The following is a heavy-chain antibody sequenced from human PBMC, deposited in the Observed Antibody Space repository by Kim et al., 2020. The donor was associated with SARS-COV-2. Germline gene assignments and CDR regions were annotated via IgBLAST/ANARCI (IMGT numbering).Heavy chain of an antibody. Sequence: GGSLRLSCAASGFTFSSYGMHCVRQAPGKGLEWVAVISYDGSNKYYADSVKGRFTISRDNSKNMLFLQMNSLRAEDTSVYYCARDKGRYVVGASDYWGQG. J-gene: IGHJ4*02. V-gene: IGHV3-33*05. CDR2: ISYDGSNK. CDR3: ARDKGRYVVGASDY. D-gene: IGHD1-26*01. CDR1: GFTFSSYG.